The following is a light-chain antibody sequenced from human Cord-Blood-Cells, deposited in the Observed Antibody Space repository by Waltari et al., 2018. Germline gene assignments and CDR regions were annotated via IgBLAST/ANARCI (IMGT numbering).Light chain of an antibody. CDR1: QSALYSSNNKNY. J-gene: IGKJ2*03. CDR3: QQYYSTPYS. V-gene: IGKV4-1*01. Sequence: DIVMTQSPDSLAVSLGERATINCKSSQSALYSSNNKNYLAWYQQKPVQPPKLLIYWASTRESGVPDRFSGSGSGTDFTLTISSLQAEDVAVYYCQQYYSTPYSFGQGTKLEIK. CDR2: WAS.